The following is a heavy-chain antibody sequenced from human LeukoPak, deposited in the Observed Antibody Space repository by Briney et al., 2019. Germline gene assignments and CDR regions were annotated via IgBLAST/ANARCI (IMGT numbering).Heavy chain of an antibody. Sequence: ASVKVSCKASGYTFTSYTHWVRQAPGQGLEWMGIINPSGGSTIYAQKFQGRITMTRDTSTSTVYMELSSLRSEDTAVYYCARSKTIFGVVMPGDPFSGSRDWGQGTLVTVSS. V-gene: IGHV1-46*01. J-gene: IGHJ4*02. CDR3: ARSKTIFGVVMPGDPFSGSRD. CDR2: INPSGGST. D-gene: IGHD3-3*01. CDR1: GYTFTSY.